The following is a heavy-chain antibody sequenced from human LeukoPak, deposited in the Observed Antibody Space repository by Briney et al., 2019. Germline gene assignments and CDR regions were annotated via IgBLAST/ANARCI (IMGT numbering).Heavy chain of an antibody. Sequence: ASVKVSCKASGYTFTGHYMHWVRQAPGQGLEWMGWINPNSGGTNYAQKFQGRVTMTRDTSISTAYMELSRLRSDDTAVYYCAAAYSSGWYSPYYWGQGTLVTVSS. V-gene: IGHV1-2*02. J-gene: IGHJ4*02. CDR1: GYTFTGHY. D-gene: IGHD6-19*01. CDR2: INPNSGGT. CDR3: AAAYSSGWYSPYY.